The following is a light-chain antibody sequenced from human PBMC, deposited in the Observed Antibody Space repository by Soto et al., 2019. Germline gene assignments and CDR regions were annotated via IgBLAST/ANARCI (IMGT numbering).Light chain of an antibody. CDR3: QNFGDSPFT. CDR2: GAS. Sequence: PGERATLSCRASESISSHYIAWYQDKPGQAPRLLIFGASTRATGIPDRFSGSWSGTDFTLTISRLEPEDFAMYYCQNFGDSPFTFGPGTKVDIK. J-gene: IGKJ3*01. CDR1: ESISSHY. V-gene: IGKV3-20*01.